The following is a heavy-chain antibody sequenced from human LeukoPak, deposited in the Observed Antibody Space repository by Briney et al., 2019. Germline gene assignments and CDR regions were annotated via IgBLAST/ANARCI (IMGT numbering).Heavy chain of an antibody. Sequence: GRSLRLSCAASGLIFSSYGIHWVRQAPGKGLEWVAVISSGGGTEYYADSVQGQFTISRDNSKYTLYLQMNSLRLGDTDMYYYTKEGAAGGKMQFCFDYWGQGTLVTVSS. D-gene: IGHD4-23*01. CDR2: ISSGGGTE. CDR1: GLIFSSYG. V-gene: IGHV3-30*18. J-gene: IGHJ4*02. CDR3: TKEGAAGGKMQFCFDY.